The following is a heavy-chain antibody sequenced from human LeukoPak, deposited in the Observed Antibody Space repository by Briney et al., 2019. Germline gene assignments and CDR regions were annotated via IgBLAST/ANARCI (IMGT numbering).Heavy chain of an antibody. V-gene: IGHV4-59*02. CDR3: ASRKLGNDY. J-gene: IGHJ4*02. D-gene: IGHD7-27*01. Sequence: PSETLSLTCTVSGGSVSDYYWSWIRQSPGKALEWIGYIYYTETSYNPSLKSRVTISADTSRDQFSLKLSSVTAADTAVYYCASRKLGNDYWGQGILVTVTS. CDR2: IYYTET. CDR1: GGSVSDYY.